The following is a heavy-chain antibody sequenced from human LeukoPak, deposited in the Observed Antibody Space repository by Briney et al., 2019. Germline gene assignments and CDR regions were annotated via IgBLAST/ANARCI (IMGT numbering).Heavy chain of an antibody. CDR3: ARSNIAIRRGDNWFDP. Sequence: ASVTVSCKASGYTFTGYYMHWVRQAPGQGLEWMGWIHPYSGGTNYAQKFQGRVTLTRDTSISTAYMELKRLRSDDTAVYYCARSNIAIRRGDNWFDPWGQGTLVTVP. D-gene: IGHD6-6*01. V-gene: IGHV1-2*02. CDR2: IHPYSGGT. J-gene: IGHJ5*02. CDR1: GYTFTGYY.